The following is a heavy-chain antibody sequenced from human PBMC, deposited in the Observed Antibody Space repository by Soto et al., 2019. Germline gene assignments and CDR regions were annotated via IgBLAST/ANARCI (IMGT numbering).Heavy chain of an antibody. V-gene: IGHV4-61*01. J-gene: IGHJ4*02. CDR1: CGSVSSGSYY. CDR2: IYYSGST. D-gene: IGHD4-17*01. Sequence: SETLSLTCTVSCGSVSSGSYYWSWIRQPPGKGLEWIGYIYYSGSTNYNPSLKSRVTISVDTSKNQFSLKLSSVTAADTAVYYCARGNAGYYGDYGYFDYWGQGTLVTVSS. CDR3: ARGNAGYYGDYGYFDY.